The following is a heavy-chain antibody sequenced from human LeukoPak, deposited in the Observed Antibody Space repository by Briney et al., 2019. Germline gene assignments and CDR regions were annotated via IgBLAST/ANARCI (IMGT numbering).Heavy chain of an antibody. CDR1: GGTFSSYA. CDR2: IIPIFGTA. Sequence: GASVKASCKASGGTFSSYAISWVRQAPGQGLEWMGGIIPIFGTANYAQKFQGRVTITADESTSTAYMELSSLRSEDTAVYYCAGLQGPYYYYGMDVWGQGTTVTVSS. J-gene: IGHJ6*02. CDR3: AGLQGPYYYYGMDV. V-gene: IGHV1-69*13.